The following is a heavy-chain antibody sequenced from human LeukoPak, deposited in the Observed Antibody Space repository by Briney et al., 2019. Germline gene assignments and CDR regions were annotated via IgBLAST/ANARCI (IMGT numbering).Heavy chain of an antibody. Sequence: GGSLRLSCAASGFTFSNAWMSWVRQAPGKGLEWVSSISGGAGSTYYANSVKGRFTISRDSSMNTLSLQMNSLRVEDTAIYYCAKGSGWYGKDFDYWGQGTLVTVSS. CDR2: ISGGAGST. J-gene: IGHJ4*02. CDR1: GFTFSNAW. V-gene: IGHV3-23*01. CDR3: AKGSGWYGKDFDY. D-gene: IGHD6-19*01.